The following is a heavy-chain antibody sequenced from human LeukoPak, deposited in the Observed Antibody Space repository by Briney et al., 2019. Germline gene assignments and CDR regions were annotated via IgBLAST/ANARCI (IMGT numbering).Heavy chain of an antibody. V-gene: IGHV3-7*01. CDR3: ARGVYSNYGHYFYYYYMDV. Sequence: GGSLRLSCAASGFTFSSYWMSWVRQAPGKGLEWVANIKQDGSEKYYVDSVKGRFTISRDNAKNTLYLQMNSLRAEDTAVYYCARGVYSNYGHYFYYYYMDVWGKGTTVTVSS. J-gene: IGHJ6*03. CDR1: GFTFSSYW. D-gene: IGHD4-11*01. CDR2: IKQDGSEK.